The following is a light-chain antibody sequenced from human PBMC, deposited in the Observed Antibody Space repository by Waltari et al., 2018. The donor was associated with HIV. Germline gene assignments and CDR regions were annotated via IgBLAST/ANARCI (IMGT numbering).Light chain of an antibody. Sequence: DIQMTQSPSPLSASVGDRVTITCRASQSINNNLYWYQQKPGQAPKLLIYFASSLQSGVPSRFSGSGFGTDFTLTISSLQPEDFATYYCQQSHSAPLTFGPGTKLYIK. CDR2: FAS. CDR3: QQSHSAPLT. CDR1: QSINNN. J-gene: IGKJ3*01. V-gene: IGKV1-39*01.